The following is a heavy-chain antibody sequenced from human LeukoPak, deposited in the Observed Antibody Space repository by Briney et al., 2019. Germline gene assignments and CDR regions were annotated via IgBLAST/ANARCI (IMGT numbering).Heavy chain of an antibody. V-gene: IGHV1-46*01. CDR3: ARGRGPFVDTARAYYFDY. CDR1: GHTFTNYH. Sequence: ASVKVSCKASGHTFTNYHMHWVRQAPGQGLEWMGIVSPSGGSTSYAQKLLGRVTLTRDTSTSTVYMELSSLRSEDTALYYCARGRGPFVDTARAYYFDYWGQGTLVTVSS. D-gene: IGHD5-18*01. J-gene: IGHJ4*02. CDR2: VSPSGGST.